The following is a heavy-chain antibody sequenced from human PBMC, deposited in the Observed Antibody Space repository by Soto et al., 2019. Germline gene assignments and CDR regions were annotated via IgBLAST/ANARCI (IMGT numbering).Heavy chain of an antibody. D-gene: IGHD3-10*01. Sequence: GGSLRLSCAASGFTFSSYWMSWVRQAPGKGLEWVAKIKQDGSDKYYVDSVKGRFTISRDNAKNSLYMQMNSLRAEDTAVYYGASSQPTYDYGSGSSLNAFDIWGQGTMVTVSS. J-gene: IGHJ3*02. CDR2: IKQDGSDK. CDR3: ASSQPTYDYGSGSSLNAFDI. CDR1: GFTFSSYW. V-gene: IGHV3-7*01.